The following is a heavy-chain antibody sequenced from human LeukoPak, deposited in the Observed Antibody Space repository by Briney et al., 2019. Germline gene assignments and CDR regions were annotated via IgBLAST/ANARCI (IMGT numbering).Heavy chain of an antibody. D-gene: IGHD3-10*01. Sequence: SQTLSLTCTVSGGSISSGSYYWSWIRQPAGKGLEWIGRIYTSGSTNYNPSLKSRVTISVDTSKHQFSLKLRSVTAADTAVYYCARVMGGFTIDYWGQGTLVTVSS. CDR2: IYTSGST. CDR3: ARVMGGFTIDY. J-gene: IGHJ4*02. CDR1: GGSISSGSYY. V-gene: IGHV4-61*02.